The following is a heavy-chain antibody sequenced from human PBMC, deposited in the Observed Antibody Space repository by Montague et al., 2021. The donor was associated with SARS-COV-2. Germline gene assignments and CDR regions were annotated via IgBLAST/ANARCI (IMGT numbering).Heavy chain of an antibody. J-gene: IGHJ4*02. V-gene: IGHV3-30-3*01. Sequence: SRRLSYAASGFTFSSYAMHWVRQAPGKGLEWVAVISYDGSNKYYADSVKGRFTISRDNSKNTLYLQMNSLRAEDTAVYYCARGYDILTGYLYFDYWGQGTLVTVSS. CDR1: GFTFSSYA. CDR2: ISYDGSNK. CDR3: ARGYDILTGYLYFDY. D-gene: IGHD3-9*01.